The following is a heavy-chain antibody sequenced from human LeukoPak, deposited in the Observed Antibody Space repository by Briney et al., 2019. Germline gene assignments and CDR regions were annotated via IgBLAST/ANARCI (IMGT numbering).Heavy chain of an antibody. V-gene: IGHV3-53*01. Sequence: SGGSLRLSCAASGFTVSSNYMSWVRQAPGKGLEWVSVIYSGGSTYYADSVKGRFTISRDNSKNTLYLQMNSLRGEDTAVYYCARGAGYCSGGSCYSDDAFDIWGQGTMVTVSS. CDR3: ARGAGYCSGGSCYSDDAFDI. D-gene: IGHD2-15*01. J-gene: IGHJ3*02. CDR1: GFTVSSNY. CDR2: IYSGGST.